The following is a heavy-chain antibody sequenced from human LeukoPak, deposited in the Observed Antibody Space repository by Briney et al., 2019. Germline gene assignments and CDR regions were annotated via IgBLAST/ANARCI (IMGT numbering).Heavy chain of an antibody. CDR1: GSSITSYN. D-gene: IGHD6-13*01. CDR2: ITFNGNT. Sequence: SETLSLTCTVSGSSITSYNWSWIRRPPGKGLEWIGYITFNGNTNYNPSLKSRVIISAGTSKNQLSLNLTSVTAADTAVYYCARHGYKSSQGRLDPWGQGTLVTVSS. J-gene: IGHJ5*02. CDR3: ARHGYKSSQGRLDP. V-gene: IGHV4-59*08.